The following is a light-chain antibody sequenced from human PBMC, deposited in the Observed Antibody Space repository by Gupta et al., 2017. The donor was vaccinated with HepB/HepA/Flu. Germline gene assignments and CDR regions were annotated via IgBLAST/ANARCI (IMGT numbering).Light chain of an antibody. CDR3: QQRSNWHPKYT. Sequence: EIVLTQSPATLSLSPGERATLSCRASQSVSSYLAWYQQKPGQAPRLLIYDASNRATGIPARFSGSGAGTDFTLTISSREPEDFAVYYCQQRSNWHPKYTFGQGTKLEIK. CDR2: DAS. V-gene: IGKV3-11*01. J-gene: IGKJ2*01. CDR1: QSVSSY.